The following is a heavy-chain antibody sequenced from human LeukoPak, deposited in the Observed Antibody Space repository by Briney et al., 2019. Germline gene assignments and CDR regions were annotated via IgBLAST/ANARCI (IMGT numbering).Heavy chain of an antibody. CDR3: ARVGVGSSSWYYFDY. Sequence: PSETLSLTCTVSGYSISSGYYWGWIRQPPGKGLEWIGSIYHSGSTYYNPSLKSRVTISVDTSKNQFSLKLSSVTAADTAVYYCARVGVGSSSWYYFDYWGQGTLVTVSS. J-gene: IGHJ4*02. CDR1: GYSISSGYY. D-gene: IGHD6-13*01. CDR2: IYHSGST. V-gene: IGHV4-38-2*02.